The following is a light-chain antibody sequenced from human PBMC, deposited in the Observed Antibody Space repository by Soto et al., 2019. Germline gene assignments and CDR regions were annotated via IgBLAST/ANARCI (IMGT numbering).Light chain of an antibody. CDR3: QQYNNWPRALT. J-gene: IGKJ4*01. V-gene: IGKV3-15*01. CDR2: GAS. CDR1: QSVSSN. Sequence: EIVMTQSPATLSVSPGERATLSCRASQSVSSNLAWYQQKPGQAPRLLIYGASTMATGIPARFSGSGSGTEFTLTISSLQSEDVAVYYCQQYNNWPRALTFGGGTKVEIK.